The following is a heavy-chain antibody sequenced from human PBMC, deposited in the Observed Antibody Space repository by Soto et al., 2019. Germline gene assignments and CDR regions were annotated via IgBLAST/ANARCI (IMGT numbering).Heavy chain of an antibody. Sequence: QVQLVQSGAEVKKPGASVKVSCKASGYTFTSYAMHWVRQAPGQRLEWIGWINAGNGNTKYSQKFQGRVTITRDTSASTAYMELSSLRSEDTAVYYCARPGAGRLSSYYFDYWGQGTLVTVSS. CDR1: GYTFTSYA. CDR3: ARPGAGRLSSYYFDY. CDR2: INAGNGNT. V-gene: IGHV1-3*01. D-gene: IGHD3-16*01. J-gene: IGHJ4*02.